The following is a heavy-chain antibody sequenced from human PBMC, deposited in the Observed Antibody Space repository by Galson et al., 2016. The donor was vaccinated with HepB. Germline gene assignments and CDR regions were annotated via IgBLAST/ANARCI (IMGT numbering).Heavy chain of an antibody. CDR1: GFTFRSYT. J-gene: IGHJ4*02. Sequence: SLRLSCAASGFTFRSYTVHWVRQTPGKGLEWVSAISGSGSSTYYADSVKGRFTISRDKSKNTVYLEMNSLRAEDTAVYYCAKDPAADKARWGQGTLVTVSS. D-gene: IGHD6-13*01. CDR2: ISGSGSST. CDR3: AKDPAADKAR. V-gene: IGHV3-23*01.